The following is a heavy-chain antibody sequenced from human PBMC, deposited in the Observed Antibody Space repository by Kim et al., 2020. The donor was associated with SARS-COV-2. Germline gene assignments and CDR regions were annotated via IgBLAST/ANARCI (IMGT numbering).Heavy chain of an antibody. CDR3: ARFSGYSYGS. J-gene: IGHJ4*02. V-gene: IGHV4-34*01. CDR2: INHSGST. Sequence: SETLSLTCAVYGGSFSGYYWSWIRQPPGKGLEWIGEINHSGSTNYNPSLKSRVTISVDTSKNQFSLKLSSVTAADTAVYYCARFSGYSYGSWGQGTLVTVSS. CDR1: GGSFSGYY. D-gene: IGHD5-18*01.